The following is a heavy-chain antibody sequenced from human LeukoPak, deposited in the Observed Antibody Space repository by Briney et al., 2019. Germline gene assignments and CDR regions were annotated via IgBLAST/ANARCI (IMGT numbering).Heavy chain of an antibody. J-gene: IGHJ3*02. D-gene: IGHD4-17*01. CDR3: ARGGGSGDYHDAFDI. Sequence: SETLSLTCAVSGGSISSGVYSWTWIRQPPGKGLEWIGYIYYSGNTYYSPSLKSRLTISVDTSKNQFSLKLSSVTAADTAVYYCARGGGSGDYHDAFDIWGQGTMVTVSS. V-gene: IGHV4-30-4*07. CDR2: IYYSGNT. CDR1: GGSISSGVYS.